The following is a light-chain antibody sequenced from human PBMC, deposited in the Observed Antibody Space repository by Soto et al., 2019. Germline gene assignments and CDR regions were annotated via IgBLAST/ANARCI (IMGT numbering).Light chain of an antibody. V-gene: IGLV2-14*01. CDR3: SSYTSSSTYVV. Sequence: HSALTQPASVSGSPGQSITISCTGTSSDVGGYNYVSWYQQHPGKAPKLMIYDVRNRPSGVSNRFSGSKSGNTASLTISGLQAEDEADYYCSSYTSSSTYVVFGGGTKVTVL. CDR1: SSDVGGYNY. CDR2: DVR. J-gene: IGLJ2*01.